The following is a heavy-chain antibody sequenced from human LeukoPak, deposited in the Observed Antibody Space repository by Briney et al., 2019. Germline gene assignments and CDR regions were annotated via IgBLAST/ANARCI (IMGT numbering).Heavy chain of an antibody. Sequence: GGSLRLSCAASGFTFSAYSMNWVRQAPGKGLEWVSSISTSSSYIYYADSVKGRFTVSRDNAKNSLFLQMNSLRTEDTALYYCARDREMGTIRNGFDVWGQGTIVSVSS. V-gene: IGHV3-21*01. CDR2: ISTSSSYI. D-gene: IGHD5-24*01. CDR3: ARDREMGTIRNGFDV. CDR1: GFTFSAYS. J-gene: IGHJ3*01.